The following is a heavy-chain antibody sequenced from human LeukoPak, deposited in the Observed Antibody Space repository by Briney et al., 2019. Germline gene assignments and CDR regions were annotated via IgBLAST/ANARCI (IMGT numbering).Heavy chain of an antibody. J-gene: IGHJ6*03. CDR1: GITFSSYG. CDR3: AKDERAPSSRWYVYYYYYMDV. V-gene: IGHV3-30*02. CDR2: IRYDGSNK. Sequence: GGSLRLSCAASGITFSSYGMHWVRQAPGKGLEWVAFIRYDGSNKYYADSVKGRFTIPRDNSKNTLYLQMNSLRAEDTAVYYCAKDERAPSSRWYVYYYYYMDVWGKGTTVTISS. D-gene: IGHD6-13*01.